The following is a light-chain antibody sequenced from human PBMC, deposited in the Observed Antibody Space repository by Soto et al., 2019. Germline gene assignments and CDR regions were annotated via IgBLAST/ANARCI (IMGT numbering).Light chain of an antibody. CDR2: AAS. Sequence: DIQMTQSPSSLSASVGARVTITCRASQSISSYLNWYQQKPGKAPKLLIYAASSLQSGVPSRFSGSVSGTDFTLTISSLQPEDFATYYCQQSYSTPRTFGQGTKLEIK. V-gene: IGKV1-39*01. CDR1: QSISSY. J-gene: IGKJ2*01. CDR3: QQSYSTPRT.